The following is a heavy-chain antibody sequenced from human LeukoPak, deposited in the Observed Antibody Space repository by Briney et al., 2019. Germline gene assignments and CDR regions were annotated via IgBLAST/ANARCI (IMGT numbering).Heavy chain of an antibody. CDR1: GFTFSSYW. J-gene: IGHJ5*02. CDR2: IDTDGSST. Sequence: GGSLRLSCAASGFTFSSYWMHWVRQAPGKGLVGVSRIDTDGSSTSYADSVKGRFTISRDNAKNTLYLQMNSLRAEDTAVYYCAREGDIVSVPTAWRFDPWGQGTLVTVSS. CDR3: AREGDIVSVPTAWRFDP. D-gene: IGHD2-2*01. V-gene: IGHV3-74*01.